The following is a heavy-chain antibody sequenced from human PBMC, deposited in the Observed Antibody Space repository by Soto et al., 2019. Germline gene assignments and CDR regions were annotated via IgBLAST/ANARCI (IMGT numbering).Heavy chain of an antibody. D-gene: IGHD6-13*01. CDR3: ARDQTADSSSWYMGLDY. CDR2: INAGNGNT. CDR1: GYTFTSYA. J-gene: IGHJ4*02. V-gene: IGHV1-3*01. Sequence: ASVKVSCKASGYTFTSYAMHWVRQAPGQRLEWMGWINAGNGNTKYSQKFQGRVTITRDTSASTAYMELSSLRSEDTAVYYCARDQTADSSSWYMGLDYWGQGTLVTVSS.